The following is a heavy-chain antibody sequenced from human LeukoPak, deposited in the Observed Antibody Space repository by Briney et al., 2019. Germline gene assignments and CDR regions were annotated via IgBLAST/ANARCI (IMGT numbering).Heavy chain of an antibody. D-gene: IGHD6-19*01. CDR2: FDPEDGET. CDR1: GYTLTELS. Sequence: ASVKVSCKVSGYTLTELSMHWVRQAPGKGLEWMGGFDPEDGETIYAQKFQGRVTMTEDTSTDTAYMELSNLRSEDTAVYYCATATPVAVAGSPYYYYGMDVWGQGTTVTVSS. CDR3: ATATPVAVAGSPYYYYGMDV. V-gene: IGHV1-24*01. J-gene: IGHJ6*02.